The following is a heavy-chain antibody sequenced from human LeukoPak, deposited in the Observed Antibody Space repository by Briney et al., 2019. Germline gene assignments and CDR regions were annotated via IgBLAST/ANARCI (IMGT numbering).Heavy chain of an antibody. J-gene: IGHJ4*02. V-gene: IGHV3-53*01. CDR2: LYSSGIT. D-gene: IGHD3-3*02. Sequence: GGSLRLSCAASGFTVGSTYMSWVRQAPGQGLEWVSLLYSSGITFYAESVQGRFTISRDNSMNTLYLQMNSLRAEDTAIYYCARDSSSFPNYFDFWGQGTLVTVSS. CDR3: ARDSSSFPNYFDF. CDR1: GFTVGSTY.